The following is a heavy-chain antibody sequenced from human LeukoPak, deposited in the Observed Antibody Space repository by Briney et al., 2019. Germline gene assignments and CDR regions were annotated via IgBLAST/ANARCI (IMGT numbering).Heavy chain of an antibody. J-gene: IGHJ4*02. CDR3: ARVKWELLGPVVFDY. CDR2: INPNSGGT. CDR1: GYTFTGYY. D-gene: IGHD1-26*01. V-gene: IGHV1-2*06. Sequence: PAASVKVSCTASGYTFTGYYMHWVRQAPGQGLEWMGRINPNSGGTNYAQKFQGGVTMTRDTSISTAYMELSRLRSDDTAVYYCARVKWELLGPVVFDYWGQGTLVTVSS.